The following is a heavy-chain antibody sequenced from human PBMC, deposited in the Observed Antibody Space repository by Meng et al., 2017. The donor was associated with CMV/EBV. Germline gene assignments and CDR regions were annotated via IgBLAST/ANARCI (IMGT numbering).Heavy chain of an antibody. CDR1: GFTFDDYA. V-gene: IGHV3-9*03. D-gene: IGHD4-17*01. Sequence: GGSLRLSCAASGFTFDDYAMHWVRQAPGKGLEWVSGISWNSGSTGYADSVKGRFTISRDNAKNSLYLQMNSLRAEDMALYYCAKDMRRNGDYTAWDYWGQGTLVTVSS. CDR3: AKDMRRNGDYTAWDY. CDR2: ISWNSGST. J-gene: IGHJ4*02.